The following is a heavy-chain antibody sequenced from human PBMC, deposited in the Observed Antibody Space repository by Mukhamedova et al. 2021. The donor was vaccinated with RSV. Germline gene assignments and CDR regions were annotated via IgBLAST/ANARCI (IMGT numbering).Heavy chain of an antibody. D-gene: IGHD1-26*01. Sequence: AEYMGGRFTISRDNAKNSLYLQMNSLRAEDTAVYYCARDYIGTSLSGSYGYWGQGTLVTVSS. V-gene: IGHV3-11*05. J-gene: IGHJ4*02. CDR3: ARDYIGTSLSGSYGY.